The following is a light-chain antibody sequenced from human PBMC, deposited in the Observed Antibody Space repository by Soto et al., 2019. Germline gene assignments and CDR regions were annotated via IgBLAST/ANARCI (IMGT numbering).Light chain of an antibody. Sequence: QSVLTQPASVSGSPGQSITISCTGTSTDVGNYNYVSWYQQHPGTAPKLMIFEVSNRPSGVSDRFSGSKSGNTASLTISGLQAEDEADYYCCSYTTTTALYVFGNGTKVTVL. CDR3: CSYTTTTALYV. J-gene: IGLJ1*01. V-gene: IGLV2-14*01. CDR2: EVS. CDR1: STDVGNYNY.